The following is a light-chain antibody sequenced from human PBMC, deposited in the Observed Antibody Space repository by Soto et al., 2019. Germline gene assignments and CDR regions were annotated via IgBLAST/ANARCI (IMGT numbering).Light chain of an antibody. CDR3: QTWGAGFSVV. CDR2: VNTDGSH. CDR1: SGHSSYA. V-gene: IGLV4-69*01. Sequence: QPVLTQSPSASASLGASVKLTGTLSSGHSSYAIAWHQQQPEKGPRYLMKVNTDGSHNKGDGIPDRFSGSSSGAERYLTISSLQSEDEADYYCQTWGAGFSVVFGGGTKLTVL. J-gene: IGLJ2*01.